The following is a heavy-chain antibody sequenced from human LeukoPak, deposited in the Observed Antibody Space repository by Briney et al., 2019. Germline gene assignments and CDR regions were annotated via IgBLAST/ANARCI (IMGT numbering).Heavy chain of an antibody. V-gene: IGHV4-59*01. CDR3: ARDRTDYYGMDV. CDR2: IYYSGST. CDR1: GGSISSYY. J-gene: IGHJ6*02. Sequence: SETLSLTCTVSGGSISSYYWSWIRQPPGKGLEWIGYIYYSGSTNYNPSLKSRVTISVDMSKNQFSLKLSSVTAADTAVYYCARDRTDYYGMDVWGQGTTVTVSS.